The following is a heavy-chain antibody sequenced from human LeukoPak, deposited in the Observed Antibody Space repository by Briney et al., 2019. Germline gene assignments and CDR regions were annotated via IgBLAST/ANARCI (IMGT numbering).Heavy chain of an antibody. CDR2: FDPEDGET. V-gene: IGHV1-24*01. J-gene: IGHJ5*02. CDR3: ATLVRIGGLGLRGWFDP. Sequence: GAAVKVSCKVSGYTLTELSMHWVRQAPGKGLEWMGGFDPEDGETIYAQKFQGRVTMTEDTSTDTAYMELSSLRSEDTAVYYCATLVRIGGLGLRGWFDPWGQGTLVTVSS. CDR1: GYTLTELS. D-gene: IGHD3-16*01.